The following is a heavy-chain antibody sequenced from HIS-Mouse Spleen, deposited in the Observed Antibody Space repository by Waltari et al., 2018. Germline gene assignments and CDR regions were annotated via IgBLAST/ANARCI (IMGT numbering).Heavy chain of an antibody. V-gene: IGHV3-30-3*01. J-gene: IGHJ4*02. CDR1: GFPFSSYA. D-gene: IGHD1-20*01. CDR2: ISYDGSNK. CDR3: ARDHRNNWAIRD. Sequence: QVQLVESGGGVVQPGRSLRLSCAASGFPFSSYAMHGVRQAPGKGLEWVAVISYDGSNKYYADSVKGRFTISRDNSKNTLYLQMNSLRAEDTAVYYCARDHRNNWAIRDWGQGTLVTVSS.